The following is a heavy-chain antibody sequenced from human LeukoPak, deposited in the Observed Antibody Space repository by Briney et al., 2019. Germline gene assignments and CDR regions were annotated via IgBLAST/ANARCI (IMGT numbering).Heavy chain of an antibody. V-gene: IGHV4-34*01. CDR2: INHSGST. J-gene: IGHJ4*02. Sequence: SETLSLTCAVYGGSFSGYYWSWIRQPPGKGLEWIGEINHSGSTNYNPSLKSRVTISVDTSKNQFSLKLSSVTAADTAVYYCARGRASRRGSSGWYPIDYWGQGTLVTVSS. CDR3: ARGRASRRGSSGWYPIDY. CDR1: GGSFSGYY. D-gene: IGHD6-19*01.